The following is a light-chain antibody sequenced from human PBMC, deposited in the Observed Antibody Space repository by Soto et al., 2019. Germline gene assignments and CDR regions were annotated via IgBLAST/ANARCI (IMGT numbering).Light chain of an antibody. V-gene: IGKV4-1*01. Sequence: DLVMTQSPDSLAVSLGERATINCKSSQSVLYSSNNKNYLAWYQQKPGQPPKLLIYWASTRESGVPDRFSGSGSWTDFTLTISTLQAEDVAVYDCQQYYSTPYTFGQGTKLEIK. CDR3: QQYYSTPYT. CDR2: WAS. J-gene: IGKJ2*01. CDR1: QSVLYSSNNKNY.